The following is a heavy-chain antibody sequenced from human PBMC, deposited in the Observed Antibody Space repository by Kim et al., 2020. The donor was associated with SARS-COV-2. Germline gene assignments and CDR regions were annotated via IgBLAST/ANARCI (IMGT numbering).Heavy chain of an antibody. V-gene: IGHV3-33*06. D-gene: IGHD4-17*01. CDR1: GFIFRNYG. CDR3: AKAPADGAYYY. CDR2: IWYDGSNK. Sequence: GGSLRLSCAASGFIFRNYGMHWVRQAPGKGLEWVAVIWYDGSNKYYADSVKGRFTISRDNSKNTLYLQMNSLRAEDTAVYYCAKAPADGAYYYWGQGALGTVSS. J-gene: IGHJ4*02.